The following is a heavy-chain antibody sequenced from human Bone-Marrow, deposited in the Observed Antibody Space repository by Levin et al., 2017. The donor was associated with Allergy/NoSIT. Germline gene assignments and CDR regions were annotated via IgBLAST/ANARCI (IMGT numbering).Heavy chain of an antibody. CDR2: ISGSGGST. V-gene: IGHV3-23*01. CDR3: AKGPSYYYYYYMDV. CDR1: GFTFNSYA. Sequence: PSETLSLTCAASGFTFNSYAMSWVRQTPGKGLEWVSAISGSGGSTYYADSVKGRFTIARDNSKITLYLQMSSLGAEDTAVYYCAKGPSYYYYYYMDVWGKGTTVTVSS. J-gene: IGHJ6*03.